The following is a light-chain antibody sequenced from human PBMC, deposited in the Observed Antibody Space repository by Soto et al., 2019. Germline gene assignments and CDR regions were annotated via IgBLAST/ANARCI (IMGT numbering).Light chain of an antibody. CDR2: DAS. Sequence: DIQMTQSPSSLSASVGDRVTITCHASQNINNYLNWYQQKPGRAPKLLIYDASNLEAGVSSRFSGSGSGTGFTLTITSLQPEDFATYHCQQSYITPVTFGQGTRLEIK. V-gene: IGKV1-39*01. J-gene: IGKJ5*01. CDR1: QNINNY. CDR3: QQSYITPVT.